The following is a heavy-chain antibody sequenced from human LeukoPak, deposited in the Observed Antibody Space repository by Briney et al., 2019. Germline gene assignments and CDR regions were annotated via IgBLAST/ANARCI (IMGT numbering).Heavy chain of an antibody. Sequence: ASVKVSCRSSGYTFSDYFVHWVRQAPGQELEWMGWINPKKGDTTYAQSFQGRVTMTRDTSISATYMELNSLRSDDKAVYYCAGGYEHGWFDPWGQGTLVTVSS. V-gene: IGHV1-2*02. CDR1: GYTFSDYF. CDR2: INPKKGDT. D-gene: IGHD2-15*01. J-gene: IGHJ5*02. CDR3: AGGYEHGWFDP.